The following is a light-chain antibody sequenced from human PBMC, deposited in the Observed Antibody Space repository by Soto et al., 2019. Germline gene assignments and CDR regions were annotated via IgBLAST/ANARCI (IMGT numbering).Light chain of an antibody. CDR2: FDS. V-gene: IGLV3-21*04. J-gene: IGLJ1*01. CDR3: QVWDSDTDHDV. Sequence: SYELTQPPSVSVAPGETASITCGGNNLVSKNVHWYQQKPGQAPVLVIDFDSDRPSGIPERFSGSNSGNTATLTISRVEARDAADYYCQVWDSDTDHDVFGPGTKVTDL. CDR1: NLVSKN.